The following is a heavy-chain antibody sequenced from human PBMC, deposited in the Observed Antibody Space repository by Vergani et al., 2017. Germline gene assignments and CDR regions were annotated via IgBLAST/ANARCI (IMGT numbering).Heavy chain of an antibody. Sequence: QLQLQQWGAGLLKPSETLSLTCAVYGGSFSGYYWSWIRQPPGKGLEWIGEINHSGSTNYNPSLKSRVTISVDTSKNQFSLKLSSVTAADTAVYYCARGRKYCSSTSCYLYYYYYYMDVWGKGTTVTVSS. CDR3: ARGRKYCSSTSCYLYYYYYYMDV. CDR1: GGSFSGYY. V-gene: IGHV4-34*01. J-gene: IGHJ6*03. CDR2: INHSGST. D-gene: IGHD2-2*01.